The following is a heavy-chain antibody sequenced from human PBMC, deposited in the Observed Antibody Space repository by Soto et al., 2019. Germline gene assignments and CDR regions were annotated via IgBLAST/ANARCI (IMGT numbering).Heavy chain of an antibody. J-gene: IGHJ2*01. CDR2: ISYDGSNK. CDR1: GFTFSSYG. Sequence: QVQLVESGGGVVQPGRSLRLSCAASGFTFSSYGMHWVRQAPGKGLEWVAVISYDGSNKYYADSVKGRFTISRDNSKNTLYLQMNSLRVEDTAVYYCAKDKDDSSGYYYSWYFDLWGRGTLVTVSS. D-gene: IGHD3-22*01. V-gene: IGHV3-30*18. CDR3: AKDKDDSSGYYYSWYFDL.